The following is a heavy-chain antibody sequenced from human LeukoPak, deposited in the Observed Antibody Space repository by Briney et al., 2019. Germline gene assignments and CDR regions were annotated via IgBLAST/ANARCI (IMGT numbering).Heavy chain of an antibody. D-gene: IGHD6-19*01. J-gene: IGHJ4*02. CDR1: GFTFSSYV. Sequence: GGSLRLSCAASGFTFSSYVMPWVRQAPGKGLERVEIISYDGSNEYYADSVKGRVTISRDRSKNKLFLQMNSLRPEDAAVYDCARGRQTRRIAVAELDYWGQGTLVTVSS. CDR2: ISYDGSNE. CDR3: ARGRQTRRIAVAELDY. V-gene: IGHV3-30*04.